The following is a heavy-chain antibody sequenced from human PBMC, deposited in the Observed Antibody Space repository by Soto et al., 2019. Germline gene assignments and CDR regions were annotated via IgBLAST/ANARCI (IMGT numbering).Heavy chain of an antibody. Sequence: EVQLVESGGGLVKPGGSLRLSCAASGFTFSSYSMNWVRQAPGKGLEWVSSISSSSSYIYYADSVKGRFTISRDNAKNSLYLQMNSLRAEDTAVYYCARGVNSGYDFPMATDYWGQGTLVTVSS. V-gene: IGHV3-21*01. J-gene: IGHJ4*02. CDR1: GFTFSSYS. CDR3: ARGVNSGYDFPMATDY. D-gene: IGHD5-12*01. CDR2: ISSSSSYI.